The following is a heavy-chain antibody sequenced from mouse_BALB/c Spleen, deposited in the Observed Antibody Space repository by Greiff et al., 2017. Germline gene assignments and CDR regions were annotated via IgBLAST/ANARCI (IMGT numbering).Heavy chain of an antibody. CDR3: ARSKDFDY. CDR2: ISSGSSTI. J-gene: IGHJ2*01. CDR1: GFTFSSFG. V-gene: IGHV5-17*02. Sequence: EVMLVESGGGLVQPGGSRKLSCAASGFTFSSFGMHWVRQAPEKGLEWVAYISSGSSTIYYADTVKGRFTISRDNPKNTLFLQMTSLRSEDTAMYYCARSKDFDYWGQGTTLTVSS.